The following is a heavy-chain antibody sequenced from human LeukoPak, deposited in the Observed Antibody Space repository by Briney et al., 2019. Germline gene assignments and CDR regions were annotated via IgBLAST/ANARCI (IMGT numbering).Heavy chain of an antibody. V-gene: IGHV4-38-2*01. J-gene: IGHJ4*02. CDR1: GYSLSSGYY. D-gene: IGHD6-19*01. Sequence: SETLSLTCAVSGYSLSSGYYWGWIRQPPGKGLEWIGSIYHSGSTYYNPSLKGRVTISVDTSKNQFSLKLSSVTAADTAVYYCATTSPIAVAGTGYDYWGQGTLVTVSS. CDR3: ATTSPIAVAGTGYDY. CDR2: IYHSGST.